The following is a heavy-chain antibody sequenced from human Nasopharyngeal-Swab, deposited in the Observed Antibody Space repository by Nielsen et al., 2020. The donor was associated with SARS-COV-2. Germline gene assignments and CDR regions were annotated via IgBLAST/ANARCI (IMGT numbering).Heavy chain of an antibody. CDR2: ISYDGSNK. CDR1: GFTFSSYG. CDR3: AKLVRGVRTESKPFDY. D-gene: IGHD3-10*01. J-gene: IGHJ4*02. Sequence: GESLKISCAASGFTFSSYGMHWVRQAPGKGLEWVAVISYDGSNKYYADSVKGRFTISRDNSKNTLYLQMNSLRAEDTAVYYCAKLVRGVRTESKPFDYWGQGTLVTASS. V-gene: IGHV3-30*18.